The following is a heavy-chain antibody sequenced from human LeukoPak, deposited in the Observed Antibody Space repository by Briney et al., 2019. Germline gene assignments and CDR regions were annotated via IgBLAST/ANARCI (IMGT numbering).Heavy chain of an antibody. J-gene: IGHJ6*02. CDR1: GGSISSYY. CDR2: IYYSGST. Sequence: PSETLSLTCTASGGSISSYYWSWIRQPPGKGLEWMGYIYYSGSTNYNPSLKSRVTISVDTSKNQFSLKLSSVTAADTAVYYCARLQVGYCTNGVCPHYYYYGMDVWGQGTTVTVSS. CDR3: ARLQVGYCTNGVCPHYYYYGMDV. D-gene: IGHD2-8*01. V-gene: IGHV4-59*08.